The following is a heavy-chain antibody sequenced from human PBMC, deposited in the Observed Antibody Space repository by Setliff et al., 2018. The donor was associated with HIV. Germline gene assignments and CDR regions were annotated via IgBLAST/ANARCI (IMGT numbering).Heavy chain of an antibody. CDR1: GFTFSSFG. Sequence: GGSLRLSCAASGFTFSSFGMHWVRQAPGQGLEWVAFISHHESNKYYADSVKGRFTISRDNSKNTLYLQMNSLRAEDSAVYYCAKTPLALVRGAQPYFDYWGQGTLVTVSS. CDR2: ISHHESNK. CDR3: AKTPLALVRGAQPYFDY. J-gene: IGHJ4*02. D-gene: IGHD3-10*01. V-gene: IGHV3-30*18.